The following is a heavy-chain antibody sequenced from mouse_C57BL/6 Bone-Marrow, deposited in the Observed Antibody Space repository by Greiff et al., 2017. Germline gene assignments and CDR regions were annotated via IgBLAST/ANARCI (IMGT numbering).Heavy chain of an antibody. Sequence: QVQLKQLGAELVKPGASVKLSCKASGYTFTSYWMQWVTQRPGQGLEWIGEIDPSDSYTNYNQKFKGKATLTVDTSSSTAYMQLSSLTSEDSAVYYCARSDYGYDGDYWGQGTTLTVSS. CDR2: IDPSDSYT. J-gene: IGHJ2*01. CDR1: GYTFTSYW. V-gene: IGHV1-50*01. D-gene: IGHD2-2*01. CDR3: ARSDYGYDGDY.